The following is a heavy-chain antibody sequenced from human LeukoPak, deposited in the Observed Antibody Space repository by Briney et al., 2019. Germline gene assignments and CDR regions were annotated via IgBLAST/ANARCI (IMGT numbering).Heavy chain of an antibody. CDR1: GGSISGYY. D-gene: IGHD6-6*01. CDR3: ARGGGYSSSSGNVYYYMDV. J-gene: IGHJ6*03. Sequence: SETLSLTCAVYGGSISGYYWSWIRQPPGKGLEWIGEINHSGSTNYNPSLKSRVTISVDTSKNQFSLKLSSVTAADTAVYYCARGGGYSSSSGNVYYYMDVWGKGTTVTVSS. V-gene: IGHV4-34*01. CDR2: INHSGST.